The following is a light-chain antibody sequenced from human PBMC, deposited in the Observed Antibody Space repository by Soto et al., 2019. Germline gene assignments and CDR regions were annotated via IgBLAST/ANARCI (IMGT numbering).Light chain of an antibody. Sequence: VLTQSPGTLSLSPGERATLSCRASQSVRSTSLVWYQQKPAQAPRLLIYGASSRATGIPDRFSGGGSGTDFTLTISRLEPEDFGTYYCQQSYSTPHFTFGPGTKVEIK. CDR2: GAS. J-gene: IGKJ3*01. CDR3: QQSYSTPHFT. V-gene: IGKV3-20*01. CDR1: QSVRSTS.